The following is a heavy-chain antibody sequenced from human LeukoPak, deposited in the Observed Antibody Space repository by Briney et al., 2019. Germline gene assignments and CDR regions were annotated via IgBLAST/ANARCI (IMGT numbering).Heavy chain of an antibody. V-gene: IGHV1-69*06. Sequence: SAKVSCKASGGTFSNYAISWVRQAPGQGLEWMGGIIPIFGSTNYAQKFQGRVTITADKSTTTVYMELRSLRSEDTAVYYCARPRFPYYRLSGPDYYYMDVWGKGATVTVSS. D-gene: IGHD3-10*01. CDR1: GGTFSNYA. J-gene: IGHJ6*03. CDR3: ARPRFPYYRLSGPDYYYMDV. CDR2: IIPIFGST.